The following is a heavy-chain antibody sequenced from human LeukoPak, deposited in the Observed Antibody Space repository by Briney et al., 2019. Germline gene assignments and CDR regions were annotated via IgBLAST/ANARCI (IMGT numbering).Heavy chain of an antibody. CDR3: ARGVAGRYCAGGSCPALVY. CDR1: GFTFNNYA. D-gene: IGHD2-15*01. Sequence: GGSLRLSCAAFGFTFNNYAMNWVRQAPGKGLEWVSAVSGNGGTTYYAGSVKGRFTISRDNSKNTVNLQINNLRDEDTARYYCARGVAGRYCAGGSCPALVYWGQGTLVTVSS. V-gene: IGHV3-23*01. CDR2: VSGNGGTT. J-gene: IGHJ4*02.